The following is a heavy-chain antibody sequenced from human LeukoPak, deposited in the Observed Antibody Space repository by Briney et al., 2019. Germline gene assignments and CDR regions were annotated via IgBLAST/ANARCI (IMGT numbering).Heavy chain of an antibody. CDR3: ARDPGIAAAGFDY. Sequence: PSETLSLTCTVSGGSISSYYWSWIRQPPGKGLEWIGYIYYSGSTNYNPSLKSRVTISVDTSKNQFSLKLSSVTAADTAVYYCARDPGIAAAGFDYWGQGTLVTVSS. CDR2: IYYSGST. V-gene: IGHV4-59*01. J-gene: IGHJ4*02. CDR1: GGSISSYY. D-gene: IGHD6-13*01.